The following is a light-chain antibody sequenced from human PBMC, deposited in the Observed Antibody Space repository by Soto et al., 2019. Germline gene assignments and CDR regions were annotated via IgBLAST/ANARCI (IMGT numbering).Light chain of an antibody. CDR1: SNDVGAFNY. J-gene: IGLJ3*02. CDR2: GVS. CDR3: SSYTTSNTWV. Sequence: QSALTQPASVSGSPGQSITISCTGSSNDVGAFNYVSWYRHSPGEAPKVLIRGVSIRPSGVSIRFSASKSANTASLTISGLQAEDEALYYCSSYTTSNTWVFGGVTKVTVL. V-gene: IGLV2-14*03.